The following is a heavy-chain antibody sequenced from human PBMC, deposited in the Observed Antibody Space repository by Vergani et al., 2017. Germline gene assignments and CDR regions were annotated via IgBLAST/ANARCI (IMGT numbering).Heavy chain of an antibody. CDR1: GFTFNHYA. CDR3: ATANPRDSVYDNLYYYHAMYV. D-gene: IGHD5/OR15-5a*01. V-gene: IGHV3-23*01. J-gene: IGHJ6*01. CDR2: ISGSGGST. Sequence: EVQLLESGGDLVQPGGSLRLSCAASGFTFNHYAMNWVRQAPGKGLEWVSGISGSGGSTYYAGSVKGRFTISRDSSKNTLYLQMNRLSAGDTAVYYCATANPRDSVYDNLYYYHAMYVCWQGATIA.